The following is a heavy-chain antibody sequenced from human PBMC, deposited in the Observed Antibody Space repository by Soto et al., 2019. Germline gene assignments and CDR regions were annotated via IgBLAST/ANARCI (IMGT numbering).Heavy chain of an antibody. J-gene: IGHJ5*02. CDR3: ARHRGTMVRGPFDP. D-gene: IGHD3-10*01. V-gene: IGHV3-7*01. Sequence: EVQLVESGGGLVQPGGSLRLSCAASGFTFSSYWMSWVRQAPGKGLEWVANIKQDGSEKYYVDSVKGRFTISRDNAKNSLYLQMNSLRAEDTAVYYCARHRGTMVRGPFDPWGQGTLVTVSS. CDR2: IKQDGSEK. CDR1: GFTFSSYW.